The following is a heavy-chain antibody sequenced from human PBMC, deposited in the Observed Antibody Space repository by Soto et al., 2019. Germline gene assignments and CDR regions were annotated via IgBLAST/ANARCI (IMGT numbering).Heavy chain of an antibody. V-gene: IGHV1-18*04. Sequence: QVQLVQSGPEVRKPGASMKVSCKASGDTFKRYGINWVRQAPGQGLEWVGWIDNQNGETKYAQAPQGRVPLTTDTSTITAYLELKNLKSDDTAIYYCTRVVVIAPSALPTVVPWGQGSLVTVSS. CDR2: IDNQNGET. D-gene: IGHD2-21*02. CDR3: TRVVVIAPSALPTVVP. CDR1: GDTFKRYG. J-gene: IGHJ5*02.